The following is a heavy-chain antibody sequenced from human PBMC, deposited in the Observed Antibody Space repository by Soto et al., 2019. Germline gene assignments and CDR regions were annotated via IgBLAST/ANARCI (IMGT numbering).Heavy chain of an antibody. V-gene: IGHV4-34*01. Sequence: SETLSLTCAVYGGSFSGYYWSWIRQPPGKGLEWIGEINHSGSTNYNPSLKSRVTISVDTSKNQFSLKLSSVTAADTAVYYCARGMGEYWGQGTLVTGSS. CDR3: ARGMGEY. D-gene: IGHD3-16*01. CDR2: INHSGST. J-gene: IGHJ4*02. CDR1: GGSFSGYY.